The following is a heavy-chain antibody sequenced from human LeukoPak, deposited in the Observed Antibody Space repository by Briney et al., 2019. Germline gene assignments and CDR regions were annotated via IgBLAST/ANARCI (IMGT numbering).Heavy chain of an antibody. Sequence: ASVKVSCKASGYTFTTFYIHWVRQPAGQGLEWLGIINPSGGSANYAQNFQGRVTMTRELSTSTVYMELSSLRSEDTAVYYCAREALDTAMVTGYFDYWGQGSLVTVSS. CDR1: GYTFTTFY. CDR3: AREALDTAMVTGYFDY. V-gene: IGHV1-46*01. J-gene: IGHJ4*02. D-gene: IGHD5-18*01. CDR2: INPSGGSA.